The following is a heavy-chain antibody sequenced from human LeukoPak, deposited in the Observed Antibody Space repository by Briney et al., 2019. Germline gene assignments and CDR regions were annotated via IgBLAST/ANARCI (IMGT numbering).Heavy chain of an antibody. CDR1: GFTFSSQN. Sequence: GGPLRLSCAASGFTFSSQNMNWVRQAPGKGLEWLAYISSSSGTIYYADSVKGRFTISRDNAKNSLYLQMNSLRAEDTAVYYCARGAGSSWFAYWGQGTLVTVSS. V-gene: IGHV3-48*04. CDR2: ISSSSGTI. J-gene: IGHJ5*01. D-gene: IGHD6-13*01. CDR3: ARGAGSSWFAY.